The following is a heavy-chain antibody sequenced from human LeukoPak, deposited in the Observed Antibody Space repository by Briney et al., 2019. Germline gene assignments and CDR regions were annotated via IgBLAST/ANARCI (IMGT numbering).Heavy chain of an antibody. D-gene: IGHD5-24*01. J-gene: IGHJ4*02. V-gene: IGHV3-11*01. CDR2: ISTSGSTI. Sequence: GGSLRLSCAASGFTFSDYYMSWIRQAPGKGLEWVSHISTSGSTIYYADSVKGRFTISRDNAKNSLYLQMNSLRAEDTAVYYCARDWQGMASDYWGQGTLVTVSS. CDR1: GFTFSDYY. CDR3: ARDWQGMASDY.